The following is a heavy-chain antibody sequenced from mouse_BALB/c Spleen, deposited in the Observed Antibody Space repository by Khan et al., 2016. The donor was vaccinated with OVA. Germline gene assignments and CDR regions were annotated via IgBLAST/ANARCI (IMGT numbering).Heavy chain of an antibody. CDR3: ARRGLRWDFYY. Sequence: VQLQQSGAELAKPGASVKMSCKASGYTFINYWILWVKQRPGQGLEWIGYINPSTGYTEYNQNFKDKATWNADKSSSTAYMQLSRLTSEDSAVYYCARRGLRWDFYYWGQGTTLTVSS. CDR1: GYTFINYW. V-gene: IGHV1-7*01. CDR2: INPSTGYT. J-gene: IGHJ2*01. D-gene: IGHD1-1*01.